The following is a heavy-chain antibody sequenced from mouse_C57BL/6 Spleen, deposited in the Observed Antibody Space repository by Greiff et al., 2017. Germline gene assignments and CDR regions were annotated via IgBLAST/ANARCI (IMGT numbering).Heavy chain of an antibody. CDR1: GYAFTNSL. V-gene: IGHV1-54*01. CDR3: ALFYYSNYEENAMDY. Sequence: QVQLQQSGAELVRPGTSVKVSCKASGYAFTNSLIEWVKQRPGQGLEWIGVINPGSGGTKYNEKFKGKATLTADKSSSSAYMQLSSLTSEDSAVYFCALFYYSNYEENAMDYWGQGTSVTVSS. D-gene: IGHD2-5*01. J-gene: IGHJ4*01. CDR2: INPGSGGT.